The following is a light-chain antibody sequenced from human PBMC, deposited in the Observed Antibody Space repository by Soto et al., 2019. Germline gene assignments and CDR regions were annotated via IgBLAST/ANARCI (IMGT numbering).Light chain of an antibody. Sequence: EIVLTQSPATLSLSPGDRAVLSCRASQSVSRSLTWYQHKAGQAPRLLIYDASTRATGIPRRFSGSGSGTHFTITIRRLGCEDFAVYYGKQRSNSFGAGTKVEIK. CDR3: KQRSNS. CDR2: DAS. V-gene: IGKV3-11*01. CDR1: QSVSRS. J-gene: IGKJ4*01.